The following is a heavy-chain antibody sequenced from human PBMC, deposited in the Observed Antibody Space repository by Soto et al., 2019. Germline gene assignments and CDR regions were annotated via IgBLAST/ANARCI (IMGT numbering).Heavy chain of an antibody. CDR2: INHSGST. CDR1: GGSFSGYY. D-gene: IGHD6-13*01. CDR3: ARTLIQQLVRESVMDV. J-gene: IGHJ6*03. V-gene: IGHV4-34*01. Sequence: PSETLSLTCAVYGGSFSGYYWSWIRQPPGKGLEWIGEINHSGSTNYNPSLKSRVTISVDTSKNQFSLKLSSVTAADTAVYYCARTLIQQLVRESVMDVWGKGTTVTVSS.